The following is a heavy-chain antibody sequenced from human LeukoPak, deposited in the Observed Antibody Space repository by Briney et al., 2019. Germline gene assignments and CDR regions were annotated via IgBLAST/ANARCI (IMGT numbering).Heavy chain of an antibody. D-gene: IGHD6-19*01. V-gene: IGHV2-70*01. CDR2: IDWDDDK. CDR1: GFSLSTSGMC. Sequence: SGPTLVNPTQTLTLTCTFSGFSLSTSGMCVSWIRQPPVKALEWLTLIDWDDDKYYSTSLKTRLTISQDTSKNQVVLTMTNVDPVDTATYYCARIRRSGWSITDYWGQGTLVTVSS. CDR3: ARIRRSGWSITDY. J-gene: IGHJ4*02.